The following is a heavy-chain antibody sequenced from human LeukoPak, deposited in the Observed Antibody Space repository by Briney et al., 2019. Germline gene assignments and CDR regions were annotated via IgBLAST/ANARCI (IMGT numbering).Heavy chain of an antibody. D-gene: IGHD6-6*01. J-gene: IGHJ5*02. V-gene: IGHV4-34*01. Sequence: SETLSLTCAVYGGSFSGYYWSWIRQPPGKGLEWIGEINHSGSTNYNPSLKSRVTISVDTSKNQFSLKLSSVTAADTAVYYCARGRGAARSVWFDPWGQGTLVTVSS. CDR2: INHSGST. CDR1: GGSFSGYY. CDR3: ARGRGAARSVWFDP.